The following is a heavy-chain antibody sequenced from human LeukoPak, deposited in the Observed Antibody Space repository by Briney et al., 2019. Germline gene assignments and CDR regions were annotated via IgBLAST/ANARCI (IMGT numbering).Heavy chain of an antibody. CDR2: INPNSGGT. Sequence: ASVKVSCKASGYTFTGYYMHWVRQAPGQGLEWMGWINPNSGGTNYAQKFQGRVTMTTDTSTSTAYMELGSLRSDDTAVYYCARDSASQEGAMVTSFDCWGQGTLVTVSS. J-gene: IGHJ4*02. CDR3: ARDSASQEGAMVTSFDC. CDR1: GYTFTGYY. V-gene: IGHV1-2*02. D-gene: IGHD5-18*01.